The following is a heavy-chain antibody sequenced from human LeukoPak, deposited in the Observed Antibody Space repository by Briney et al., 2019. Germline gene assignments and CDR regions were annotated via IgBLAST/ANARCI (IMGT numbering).Heavy chain of an antibody. CDR1: GGSFSDYY. V-gene: IGHV4-34*01. CDR2: INHSGST. Sequence: SETLSLTCAVYGGSFSDYYWSWIRQSPGKGLEWIGEINHSGSTYYSPSLKSRVTISLDTSKNQFSLNINFVTAADTAVYYCARDVPGGRNDYWGQGTLVTVSS. CDR3: ARDVPGGRNDY. J-gene: IGHJ4*02. D-gene: IGHD3-16*01.